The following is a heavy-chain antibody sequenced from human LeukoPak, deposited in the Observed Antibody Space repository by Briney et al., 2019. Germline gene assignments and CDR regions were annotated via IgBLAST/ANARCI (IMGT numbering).Heavy chain of an antibody. V-gene: IGHV4-34*01. CDR3: ARGRWSYFDY. Sequence: SETLSLTCAVYGGSFSGYYWSWIRQPPGKGLEWIGEINHSGSTNYNPSLKSRVTISVDTSKNQFSLKLSSVTAADTAVYYCARGRWSYFDYWGQGALVTVSS. D-gene: IGHD1-1*01. CDR2: INHSGST. J-gene: IGHJ4*02. CDR1: GGSFSGYY.